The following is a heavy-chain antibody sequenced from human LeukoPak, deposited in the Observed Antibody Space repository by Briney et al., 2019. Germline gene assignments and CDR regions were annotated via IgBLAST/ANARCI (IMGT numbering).Heavy chain of an antibody. V-gene: IGHV1-8*03. J-gene: IGHJ3*02. CDR1: GYTFTGYY. Sequence: ASMKVSCKASGYTFTGYYLHWVRQAPGQGLEWMGWMNPNSGNTGYAQKFQGRVTITRNTSISTAYMELSSLRSEDTAVYYCARGQWLVSKMRSAAAFDIRGQGTMVTVSS. D-gene: IGHD6-19*01. CDR2: MNPNSGNT. CDR3: ARGQWLVSKMRSAAAFDI.